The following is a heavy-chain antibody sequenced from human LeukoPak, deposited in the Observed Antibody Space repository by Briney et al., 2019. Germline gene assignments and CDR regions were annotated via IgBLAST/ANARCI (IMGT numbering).Heavy chain of an antibody. CDR2: LSGSGGST. CDR3: ATSLAVVAATSYFDY. D-gene: IGHD2-15*01. CDR1: GFTFSSRA. V-gene: IGHV3-23*01. Sequence: PGGSLGLYCAASGFTFSSRAMNWVRQAPGKGLESFPALSGSGGSTYYADSVKGRFTISRDNSENTLYLQMNSLRAEDTAVYYCATSLAVVAATSYFDYWGQGTLVTVSS. J-gene: IGHJ4*02.